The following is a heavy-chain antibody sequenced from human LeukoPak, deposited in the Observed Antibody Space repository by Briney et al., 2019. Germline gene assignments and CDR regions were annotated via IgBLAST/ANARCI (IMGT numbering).Heavy chain of an antibody. CDR1: GGSISSYY. D-gene: IGHD6-13*01. CDR3: ARADRIAAADTFDY. V-gene: IGHV4-4*07. Sequence: PSETLSLTCTVSGGSISSYYWSWIRQPAGKGLEWIGRIYPSGSTNYSPSLKSRVAMSIDTSKRQFSLKLNSVTAADTAVYYCARADRIAAADTFDYWGQGTLVTVSS. CDR2: IYPSGST. J-gene: IGHJ4*02.